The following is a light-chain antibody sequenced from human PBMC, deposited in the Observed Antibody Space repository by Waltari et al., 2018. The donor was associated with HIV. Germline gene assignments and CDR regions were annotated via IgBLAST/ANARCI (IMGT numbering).Light chain of an antibody. CDR3: QQYFSTPPT. J-gene: IGKJ1*01. CDR2: WAS. V-gene: IGKV4-1*01. Sequence: DIVLTQSPDSLAVSLGERATVNCRSTHSILYNSNNNSYLGWYQQKPGQPPKLLIYWASTRASWTLDRFTGSGSGTDFALTISSLQAEDAAVYYCQQYFSTPPTFGQGTKVEIK. CDR1: HSILYNSNNNSY.